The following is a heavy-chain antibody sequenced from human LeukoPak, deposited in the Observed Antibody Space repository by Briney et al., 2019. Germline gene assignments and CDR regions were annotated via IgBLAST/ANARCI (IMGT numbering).Heavy chain of an antibody. Sequence: PGGSLRLSCAASGFTFSSYSMNWVRQAPGKGLEWVSSISSSSSYIYYADSAKGRFTISRDNAKNSLYLQMNSLRAEDTAVYYCASGDYVGAFDIWGQGTMVTVSS. CDR2: ISSSSSYI. J-gene: IGHJ3*02. D-gene: IGHD4-17*01. V-gene: IGHV3-21*01. CDR1: GFTFSSYS. CDR3: ASGDYVGAFDI.